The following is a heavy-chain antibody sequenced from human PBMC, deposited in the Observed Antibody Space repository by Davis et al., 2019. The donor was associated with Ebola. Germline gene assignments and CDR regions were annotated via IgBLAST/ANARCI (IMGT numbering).Heavy chain of an antibody. V-gene: IGHV1-2*06. D-gene: IGHD3-22*01. CDR2: INPNNGVT. CDR1: GYSFTGYY. Sequence: ASVKVSCKTSGYSFTGYYIHWVRQAPGQGLEWMGRINPNNGVTVYSPRFQGRVTMTRDTSIGTAYMDLSSLISDDTAVYYCARDGGHYYDSSGYYYTFVLNYFDYWGQGTLVTVSS. J-gene: IGHJ4*02. CDR3: ARDGGHYYDSSGYYYTFVLNYFDY.